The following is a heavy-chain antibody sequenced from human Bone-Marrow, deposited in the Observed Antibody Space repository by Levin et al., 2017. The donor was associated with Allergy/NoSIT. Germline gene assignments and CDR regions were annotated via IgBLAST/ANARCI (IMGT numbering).Heavy chain of an antibody. CDR3: ARVDKTAWSHIEY. Sequence: GGSLRLSCIASGFSFSSHSLNWVRQAPGKGLEWVSGISWNSESIGYADSVKGRFTTSRDNAKNSLYLQMKSLRPEDTALYYCARVDKTAWSHIEYWGQGTLVTVSS. D-gene: IGHD1-1*01. J-gene: IGHJ4*02. V-gene: IGHV3-9*01. CDR1: GFSFSSHS. CDR2: ISWNSESI.